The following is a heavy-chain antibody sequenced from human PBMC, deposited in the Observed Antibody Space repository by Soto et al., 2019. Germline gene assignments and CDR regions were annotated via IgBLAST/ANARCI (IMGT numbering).Heavy chain of an antibody. D-gene: IGHD2-2*02. CDR2: MSSDGINN. J-gene: IGHJ3*02. CDR3: ARDRDCSGTTCYNAFDI. CDR1: GFTFSTYA. Sequence: QVQLVESGGGVVQPGGSLTVSCAASGFTFSTYAMHWVRQAPGKGLEWVAVMSSDGINNYYADSVKGRFTISRDNSKNSLYLQMCRLRAEDTAVYYCARDRDCSGTTCYNAFDIWGQGTMVTVSS. V-gene: IGHV3-30-3*01.